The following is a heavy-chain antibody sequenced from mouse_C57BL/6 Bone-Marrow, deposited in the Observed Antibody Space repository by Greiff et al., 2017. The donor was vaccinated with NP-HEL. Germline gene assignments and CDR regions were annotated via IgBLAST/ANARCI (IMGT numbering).Heavy chain of an antibody. D-gene: IGHD2-2*01. J-gene: IGHJ2*01. CDR2: INPNNGGT. V-gene: IGHV1-22*01. CDR3: ERWVTTKDYCDY. CDR1: GYTFTDYN. Sequence: EVQLQQSGPELVKPGASVKMSCKASGYTFTDYNMHWVKQSHGKSLEWIGYINPNNGGTSYNQKFKGKATLTVNKSSSTAYMELRSLTSEDSAVYYCERWVTTKDYCDYGGQGTTLTVSS.